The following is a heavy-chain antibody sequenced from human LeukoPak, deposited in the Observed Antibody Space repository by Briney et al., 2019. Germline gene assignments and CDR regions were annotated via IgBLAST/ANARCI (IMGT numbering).Heavy chain of an antibody. CDR2: IIPIFGTA. CDR3: ARGVVVPAAIPPYYYYYYMDV. CDR1: GGTFSSYA. Sequence: ASVKVSCKASGGTFSSYAISWVRQAPGQGLEWMGGIIPIFGTANYAQKFQGRVTITTDESTSTAYMELSSLRSEDTAVYYCARGVVVPAAIPPYYYYYYMDVWGKGTTVTVSS. D-gene: IGHD2-2*02. J-gene: IGHJ6*03. V-gene: IGHV1-69*05.